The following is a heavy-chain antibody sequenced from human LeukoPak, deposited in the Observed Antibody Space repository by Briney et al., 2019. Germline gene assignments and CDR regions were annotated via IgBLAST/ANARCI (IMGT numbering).Heavy chain of an antibody. D-gene: IGHD6-13*01. V-gene: IGHV1-8*01. J-gene: IGHJ6*02. CDR3: ARVAAESSSWYYYYYYGMDV. Sequence: ASVKASCKASGYTFTSYDINWVRQATGQGLEWMGWMNPNSGNTGYAQKFQGRVTMTRNTSISTAYMELSSLRSEDTAVYYCARVAAESSSWYYYYYYGMDVWGQGTTVTVSS. CDR2: MNPNSGNT. CDR1: GYTFTSYD.